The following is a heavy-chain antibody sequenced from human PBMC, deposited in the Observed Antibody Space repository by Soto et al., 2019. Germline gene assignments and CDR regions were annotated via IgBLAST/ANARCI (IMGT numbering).Heavy chain of an antibody. CDR1: GFTFSSYG. D-gene: IGHD6-19*01. V-gene: IGHV3-30*18. CDR2: ISYDGSNK. J-gene: IGHJ6*02. Sequence: QVQLVESGGGVVQPGRSLRLSCAASGFTFSSYGMHWVRQAPGKGLEWVAVISYDGSNKYYADSVKGRFTISRDNSKNTLYLQMNSLRAEDTAVYYCAKGGPYSSGWYIPNYYYYGMDVWGQGTTVTVSS. CDR3: AKGGPYSSGWYIPNYYYYGMDV.